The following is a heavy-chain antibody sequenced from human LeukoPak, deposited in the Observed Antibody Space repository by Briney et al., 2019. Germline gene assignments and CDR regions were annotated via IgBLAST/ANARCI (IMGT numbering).Heavy chain of an antibody. CDR1: GFPVYGNY. CDR2: IYFGGDGNT. V-gene: IGHV3-66*01. J-gene: IGHJ4*02. CDR3: AKDLDGYNTHRDY. D-gene: IGHD5-12*01. Sequence: GGSLRLSCAASGFPVYGNYMSWVRQAPGKGLEWVSVIYFGGDGNTSYADSVKGRFTIFRDNSKNTLYLQMNSLRAEDTAVYFCAKDLDGYNTHRDYWGQGTLVTVSS.